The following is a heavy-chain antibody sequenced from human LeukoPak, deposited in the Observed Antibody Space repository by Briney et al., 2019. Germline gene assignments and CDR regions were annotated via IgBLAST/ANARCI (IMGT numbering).Heavy chain of an antibody. CDR3: ARDTPYYGSGSYIVTAGKNDY. D-gene: IGHD3-10*01. Sequence: GGSLRLSCAASGFTFSDYYMSWIRQAPGKGLEWVSYISSSGSTIYYADSVKGRFTISRDNAKNSLYLQMNSLRAEDTAVYYCARDTPYYGSGSYIVTAGKNDYWGQGTLVTVSS. J-gene: IGHJ4*02. CDR2: ISSSGSTI. CDR1: GFTFSDYY. V-gene: IGHV3-11*01.